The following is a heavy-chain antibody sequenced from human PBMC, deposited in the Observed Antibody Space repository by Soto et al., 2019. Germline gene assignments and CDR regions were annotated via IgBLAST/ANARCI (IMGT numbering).Heavy chain of an antibody. D-gene: IGHD3-16*01. CDR3: ARVIRRQSTNWFDP. CDR2: IYYSGST. J-gene: IGHJ5*02. V-gene: IGHV4-31*03. CDR1: CGSIISGGYY. Sequence: SGTLSLTSTVSCGSIISGGYYCSWIRQHPGKGLEWIGYIYYSGSTYYNPSLKIRVTISVDTSKNQFSLKLSSVTAADTAVYYCARVIRRQSTNWFDPWGQGTLVTVSS.